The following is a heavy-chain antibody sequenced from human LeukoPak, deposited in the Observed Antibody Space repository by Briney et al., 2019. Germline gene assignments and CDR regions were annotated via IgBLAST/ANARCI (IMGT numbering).Heavy chain of an antibody. CDR3: ARCLGWDSGPHLGA. Sequence: ASVKVSCKASGYTFTGYYMHWVRQAPGQGLEWMGWINPNSGDTNYAQKFQGRVSMTRDTSISTAYMDLSGLRSDDTGLYDCARCLGWDSGPHLGAWGQGTLVTVSS. CDR2: INPNSGDT. D-gene: IGHD1-26*01. CDR1: GYTFTGYY. J-gene: IGHJ5*02. V-gene: IGHV1-2*02.